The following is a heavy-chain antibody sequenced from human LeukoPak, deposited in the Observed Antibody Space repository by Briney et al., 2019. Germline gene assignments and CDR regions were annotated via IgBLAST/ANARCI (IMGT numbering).Heavy chain of an antibody. J-gene: IGHJ4*02. CDR3: ARQRPGGVDY. CDR2: IHQDGSEK. V-gene: IGHV3-7*01. Sequence: GGSLRLSCAASGFTFSNNWMSWVRQSPGKGLEWVANIHQDGSEKYYVDSVKGRFTISKDNADNSLYLQMNSLRVDDTAVHYCARQRPGGVDYWGQGTLVTVSS. CDR1: GFTFSNNW. D-gene: IGHD2-15*01.